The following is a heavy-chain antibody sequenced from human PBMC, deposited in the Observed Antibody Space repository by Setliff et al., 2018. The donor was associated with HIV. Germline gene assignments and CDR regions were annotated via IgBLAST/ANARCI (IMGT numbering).Heavy chain of an antibody. D-gene: IGHD6-19*01. V-gene: IGHV3-9*03. CDR2: ISWNSADI. CDR3: AKDMSSVIGAVAAGFDF. J-gene: IGHJ4*02. Sequence: SLKLSCAASGFTFDGFAMHWVRQLPGEGLEWVAGISWNSADIGYADSVKGRFTISRDNAKNSLYLQMNSLTPEDMALYYCAKDMSSVIGAVAAGFDFWGQGVKVTVSS. CDR1: GFTFDGFA.